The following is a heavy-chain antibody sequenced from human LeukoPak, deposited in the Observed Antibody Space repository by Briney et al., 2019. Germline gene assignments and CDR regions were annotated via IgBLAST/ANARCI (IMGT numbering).Heavy chain of an antibody. J-gene: IGHJ4*02. V-gene: IGHV5-51*01. CDR1: GYSFTSYW. CDR2: IYPGDSDT. Sequence: GESLKISCKGSGYSFTSYWIGGVRKMRGKGLEWMGIIYPGDSDTRYSPPFQSQVTISADKSISTAYLQWSSLKASYTAMYYCARHGEEMATIVGLDYWGQGTLVTVSS. CDR3: ARHGEEMATIVGLDY. D-gene: IGHD5-24*01.